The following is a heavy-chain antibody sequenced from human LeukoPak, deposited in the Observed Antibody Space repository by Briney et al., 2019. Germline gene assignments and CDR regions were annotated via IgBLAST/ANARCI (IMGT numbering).Heavy chain of an antibody. Sequence: PGRSLRLSCAASGFTFSSYAMHWVRQAPGKGLEWVAVISYDGSNKYYADSVKGRFTISRDNSKNTLYLQMNSLRAEDTAVYYCARDLESRYTAMVFGYWGQGTLVTVSS. D-gene: IGHD5-18*01. CDR3: ARDLESRYTAMVFGY. J-gene: IGHJ4*02. V-gene: IGHV3-30-3*01. CDR2: ISYDGSNK. CDR1: GFTFSSYA.